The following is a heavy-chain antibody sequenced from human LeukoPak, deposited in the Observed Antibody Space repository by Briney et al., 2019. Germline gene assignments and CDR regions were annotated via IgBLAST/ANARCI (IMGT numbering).Heavy chain of an antibody. Sequence: GGSLRLSCAASGFTFSSYSMNWVRQAPGKGLECISSISSSSSSIYYADSVKGRFTISRDDAKNSLYLQMNSLRAEDTAVYYCARTATDTGEFDYWGQGTLVTVSS. J-gene: IGHJ4*02. D-gene: IGHD6-13*01. CDR2: ISSSSSSI. V-gene: IGHV3-21*01. CDR3: ARTATDTGEFDY. CDR1: GFTFSSYS.